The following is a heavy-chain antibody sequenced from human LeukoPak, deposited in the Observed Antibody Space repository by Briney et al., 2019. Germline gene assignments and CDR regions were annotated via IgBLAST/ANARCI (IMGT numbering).Heavy chain of an antibody. D-gene: IGHD6-13*01. CDR2: IYYSGST. V-gene: IGHV4-30-4*01. Sequence: SETLSPTCSVSGGSISSGDYYWSWIRQPPGKGLEWIGYIYYSGSTYYNPSLKSRVTISVDTSKNQFSLKLSSVTAADTAVYYCASFSSSWYNWYFDLWGRGTLVTVSS. J-gene: IGHJ2*01. CDR1: GGSISSGDYY. CDR3: ASFSSSWYNWYFDL.